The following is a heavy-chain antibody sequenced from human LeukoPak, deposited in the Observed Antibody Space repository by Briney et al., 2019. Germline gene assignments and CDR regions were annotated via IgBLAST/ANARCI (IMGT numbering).Heavy chain of an antibody. D-gene: IGHD3-10*01. J-gene: IGHJ4*02. CDR2: IYSGGST. CDR3: ARGATIDYGSGSYYRD. CDR1: GFTFSSYA. V-gene: IGHV3-66*01. Sequence: GGSLRLSCAASGFTFSSYAMSWVRQAPGKGLEWVSVIYSGGSTYYADSVKGRFTISRDNSKNTLYLQMNSLRAEDTAVYYCARGATIDYGSGSYYRDWGQGTLVTVSS.